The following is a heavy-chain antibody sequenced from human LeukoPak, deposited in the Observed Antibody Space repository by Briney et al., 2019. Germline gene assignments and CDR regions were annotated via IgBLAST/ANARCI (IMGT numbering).Heavy chain of an antibody. V-gene: IGHV4-59*01. J-gene: IGHJ4*02. Sequence: SETLSLTCAVYGGSFSGYYWSWIRQPPGKGLEWIGYIYYSGSTNYNPSLKSRVTISVDTSKNQFSLKLSSVTAADTAVYYCARDQSLAAAGIDYWGQGTLVTVSS. CDR1: GGSFSGYY. D-gene: IGHD6-13*01. CDR3: ARDQSLAAAGIDY. CDR2: IYYSGST.